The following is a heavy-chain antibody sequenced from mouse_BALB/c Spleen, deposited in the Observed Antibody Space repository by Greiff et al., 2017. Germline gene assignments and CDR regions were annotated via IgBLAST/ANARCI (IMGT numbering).Heavy chain of an antibody. J-gene: IGHJ1*01. V-gene: IGHV1S81*02. D-gene: IGHD2-14*01. CDR2: INPSNGGT. Sequence: VQLHQSGAELVKPGASVKLSCKASGYTFTSYYMYWVKQRPGQGLEWIGEINPSNGGTNFNEKFKSKATLTVDKSSSTAYMQLSSLTSEDSAVYYCTRRNYRYDGGYFDVWGAGTTVTVSS. CDR3: TRRNYRYDGGYFDV. CDR1: GYTFTSYY.